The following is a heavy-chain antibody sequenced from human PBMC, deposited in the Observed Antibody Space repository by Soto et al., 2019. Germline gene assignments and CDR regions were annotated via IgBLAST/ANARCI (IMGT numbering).Heavy chain of an antibody. CDR1: GLTLSNYA. J-gene: IGHJ5*02. CDR3: AKSLRTTAATGYWFDP. CDR2: VTGSGST. V-gene: IGHV3-23*01. Sequence: EVQVLESGGGLVQPGGSLRLSCIASGLTLSNYAMTWVRQAPGRGQEWVSTVTGSGSTYYADSVKGRFTIFRDNSKNILYLQMNSPRAEDTAIYYCAKSLRTTAATGYWFDPWGQGSQVTVSS. D-gene: IGHD4-17*01.